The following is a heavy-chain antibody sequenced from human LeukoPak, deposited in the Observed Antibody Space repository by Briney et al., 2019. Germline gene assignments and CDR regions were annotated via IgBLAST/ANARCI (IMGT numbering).Heavy chain of an antibody. CDR3: AKDPGSSGWYLRY. CDR2: ISYDGSNK. Sequence: GRSLRLSCAASGFTFSSYGMHWVRQAPGKGLEWVAVISYDGSNKYYADSVKGRFTISRDNSKNTLYLQMNSLRAEDTAVYYCAKDPGSSGWYLRYWGQGTLVTVSS. CDR1: GFTFSSYG. J-gene: IGHJ4*02. D-gene: IGHD6-19*01. V-gene: IGHV3-30*18.